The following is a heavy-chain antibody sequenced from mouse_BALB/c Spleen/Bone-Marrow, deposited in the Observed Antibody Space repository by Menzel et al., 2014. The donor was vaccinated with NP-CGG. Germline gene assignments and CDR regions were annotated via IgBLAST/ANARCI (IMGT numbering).Heavy chain of an antibody. CDR3: ARLGNDDAMDY. CDR1: GFTFSSYY. D-gene: IGHD2-12*01. Sequence: EVKLQESGGGLVKLGGSLKLSCAASGFTFSSYYMSWVRQTPEKRLELVAAISSNGGSTYYPDTVKGRFTISRDNAKNTLYLQMSSLKSEDTALYYCARLGNDDAMDYWGQGTSVTVSS. V-gene: IGHV5-6-2*01. CDR2: ISSNGGST. J-gene: IGHJ4*01.